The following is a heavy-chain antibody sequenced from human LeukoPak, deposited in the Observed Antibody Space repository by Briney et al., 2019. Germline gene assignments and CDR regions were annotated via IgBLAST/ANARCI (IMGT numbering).Heavy chain of an antibody. V-gene: IGHV3-53*01. CDR1: GFTVSSNY. D-gene: IGHD3-10*01. CDR3: ASKLLWFGELSDDAFDI. J-gene: IGHJ3*02. CDR2: IYSGGST. Sequence: GGSLRLSCAASGFTVSSNYMSWVRQAPGKGLEWVSAIYSGGSTYYADSVKGRFTISRDNSKNTLYLQMNSLRAEDTTVYYCASKLLWFGELSDDAFDIWGQGTMVTVSS.